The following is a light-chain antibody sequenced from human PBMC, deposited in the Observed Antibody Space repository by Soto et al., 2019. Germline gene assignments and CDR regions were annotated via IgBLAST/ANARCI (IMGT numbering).Light chain of an antibody. CDR3: SSYTTSSTWV. CDR2: DVN. CDR1: SGDVGVYNY. J-gene: IGLJ3*02. V-gene: IGLV2-14*01. Sequence: QSALTQPASVSGSPGQSITISCTGTSGDVGVYNYVSWYQQHPGKAPKLMIYDVNNRPSGVSNRFAGSKSGNTASLTISGLQAEDEADYCCSSYTTSSTWVFGGGTKLTVL.